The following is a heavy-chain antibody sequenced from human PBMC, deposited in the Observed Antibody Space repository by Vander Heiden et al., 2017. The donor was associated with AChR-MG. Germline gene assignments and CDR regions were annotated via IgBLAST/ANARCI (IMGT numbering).Heavy chain of an antibody. V-gene: IGHV3-21*01. CDR2: ISRSSSYI. CDR3: ASRMVLAAAGYFDY. J-gene: IGHJ4*02. CDR1: GFTFSSYS. D-gene: IGHD6-13*01. Sequence: EVQLVESGGGLVKPGGSLRLSCAASGFTFSSYSMNWVRQAPGKGLEWVSSISRSSSYIYYADSVKGRFTISRDNAKNSLYLQMNSLRAEDTAVYYCASRMVLAAAGYFDYWGQGTLVTVSS.